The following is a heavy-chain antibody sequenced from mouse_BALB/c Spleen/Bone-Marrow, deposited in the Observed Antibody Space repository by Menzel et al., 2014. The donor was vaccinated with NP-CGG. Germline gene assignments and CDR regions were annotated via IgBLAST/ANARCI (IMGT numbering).Heavy chain of an antibody. CDR2: IYSGGSI. CDR1: GFTFSSYA. V-gene: IGHV5-6-5*01. CDR3: ADGDSFAY. J-gene: IGHJ3*01. Sequence: EVQGVESGGGLVKSGGSLKLSCAASGFTFSSYAMSWVRRTPEKRLEWVASIYSGGSIYYPDNVKGRFTISRDNARNILYLQMSSLRSEDTAMYYCADGDSFAYWGQGTLVTVSA. D-gene: IGHD2-13*01.